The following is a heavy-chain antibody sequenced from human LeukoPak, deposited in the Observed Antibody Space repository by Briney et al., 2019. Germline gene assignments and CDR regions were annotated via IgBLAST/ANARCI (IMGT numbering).Heavy chain of an antibody. CDR3: ARRRGDAFDI. CDR1: GYTFVTYG. Sequence: GASVNVSCKASGYTFVTYGITWVRQAPGQGLEWMGWISTYNGNTNFAQKLQDRVTMTTDISTTTAYMELRSLTSDDTAVYYCARRRGDAFDIWGQGTMVTVSS. CDR2: ISTYNGNT. J-gene: IGHJ3*02. V-gene: IGHV1-18*01.